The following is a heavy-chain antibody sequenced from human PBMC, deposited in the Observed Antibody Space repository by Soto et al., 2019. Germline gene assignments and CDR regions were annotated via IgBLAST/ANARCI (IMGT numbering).Heavy chain of an antibody. Sequence: QVQLVQSGAEVKKPGSSVKVSCKASGGIISSYAISWVRQAPGQGLEWMGKIIPVLGITNYAQKFQGRVTITADKSTSTAYMELSSLRSEDTAVYYCARPRRDVFNPTTTFDIWGQGTMVTVSS. CDR1: GGIISSYA. D-gene: IGHD1-1*01. V-gene: IGHV1-69*02. J-gene: IGHJ3*02. CDR2: IIPVLGIT. CDR3: ARPRRDVFNPTTTFDI.